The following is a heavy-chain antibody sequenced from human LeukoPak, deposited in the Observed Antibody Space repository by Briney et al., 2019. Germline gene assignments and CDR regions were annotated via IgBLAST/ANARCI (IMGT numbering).Heavy chain of an antibody. Sequence: PSETLSLTCTVCGYSISSGYYWGWIRQPPGRGLEWIGSIYHSGSTYYNPSLKSRVAISVDTSKNQFSLTLSSVTAADTAVYYCARKATRYYFDSWGQGTLVTVSS. J-gene: IGHJ4*02. CDR1: GYSISSGYY. V-gene: IGHV4-38-2*02. D-gene: IGHD5-12*01. CDR3: ARKATRYYFDS. CDR2: IYHSGST.